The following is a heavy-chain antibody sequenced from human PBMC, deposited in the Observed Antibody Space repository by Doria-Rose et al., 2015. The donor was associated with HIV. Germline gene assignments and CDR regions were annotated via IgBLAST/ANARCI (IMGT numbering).Heavy chain of an antibody. CDR1: GVALSSPGMG. J-gene: IGHJ4*02. V-gene: IGHV2-26*01. Sequence: TLKESGPVLVKPTETLTLTCTVSGVALSSPGMGVSWIRQPPGKALEWLANSFSDDERSYKTSLKSRLTISRGTSNSQVVLTMTDMDPVDTATYYCARIKSSRWYHKYYFDFWGQGTLVIVSA. CDR2: SFSDDER. D-gene: IGHD6-13*01. CDR3: ARIKSSRWYHKYYFDF.